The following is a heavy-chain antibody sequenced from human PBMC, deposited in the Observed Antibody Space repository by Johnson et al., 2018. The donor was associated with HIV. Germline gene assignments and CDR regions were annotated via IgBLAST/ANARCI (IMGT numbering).Heavy chain of an antibody. V-gene: IGHV3-30*04. CDR2: ISYDGSNK. J-gene: IGHJ3*02. Sequence: QVQLVESGGGVVQPGRSLRLSCAASGFTFSSYAMHWVRQAPGKGLEWVAVISYDGSNKYYADSVKGRFTISRDNSKNTLYLQMNSLRAEDTAVYYCARARVGEGSGSYAFDIWGQGTMVTVSS. CDR3: ARARVGEGSGSYAFDI. D-gene: IGHD3-10*01. CDR1: GFTFSSYA.